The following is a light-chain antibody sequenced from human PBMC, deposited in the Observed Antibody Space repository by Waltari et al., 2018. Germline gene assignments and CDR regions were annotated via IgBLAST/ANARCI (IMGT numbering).Light chain of an antibody. CDR2: AAS. J-gene: IGKJ4*01. V-gene: IGKV1-39*01. Sequence: DIQMTQPPSSPSASVGDRGPITCRASQSISSYLNWYQQKPGKAPKPLIYAASSLQSGVPSRFSGSGSGTDFTLTINSLQPEDFATYYCQQSYSTPLTFGGGTKVEIK. CDR1: QSISSY. CDR3: QQSYSTPLT.